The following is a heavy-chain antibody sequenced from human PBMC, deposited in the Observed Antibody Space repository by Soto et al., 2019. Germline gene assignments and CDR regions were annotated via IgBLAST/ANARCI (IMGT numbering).Heavy chain of an antibody. CDR3: ARGSVDTFDSSGFYES. Sequence: SETLSLTCAVYGGSFSGHYWGWIRQPPGKGLEWIGEIKDRGGTSYNPSLKSRVTISVDTSKSQFSLKLTSGTDADRAVYYCARGSVDTFDSSGFYESWGQGTPVPVSS. D-gene: IGHD3-22*01. V-gene: IGHV4-34*01. CDR1: GGSFSGHY. J-gene: IGHJ4*02. CDR2: IKDRGGT.